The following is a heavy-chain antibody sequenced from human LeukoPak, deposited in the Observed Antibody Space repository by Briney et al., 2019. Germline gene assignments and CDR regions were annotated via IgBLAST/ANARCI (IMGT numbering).Heavy chain of an antibody. V-gene: IGHV3-7*05. CDR3: ARGEYVWGSYRPRPS. J-gene: IGHJ5*02. Sequence: GGSLRLSCAASGFTFSSYSMNWLRQAPGKGLEWVANIKQDGSEKYYVDSVKGRFTISRDNTKNSLYLQMSSLRAEDTAVYYCARGEYVWGSYRPRPSWGQGTLVTVSS. CDR2: IKQDGSEK. CDR1: GFTFSSYS. D-gene: IGHD3-16*02.